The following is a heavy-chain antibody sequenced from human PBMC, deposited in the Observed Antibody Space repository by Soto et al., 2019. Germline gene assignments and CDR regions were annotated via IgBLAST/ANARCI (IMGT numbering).Heavy chain of an antibody. D-gene: IGHD2-2*01. J-gene: IGHJ5*02. CDR2: ISYDESNK. CDR3: AKDPYTSASNWFDP. Sequence: QVQLVESGGGVVQPGRSLRLSCAASGFNLRSYGMYWVRQAPGKGLEWVAGISYDESNKNYADSVKGRFTISRDNSKNTVSLQMDSLRPEDTAVYYCAKDPYTSASNWFDPWGQGTLVTVSS. V-gene: IGHV3-30*18. CDR1: GFNLRSYG.